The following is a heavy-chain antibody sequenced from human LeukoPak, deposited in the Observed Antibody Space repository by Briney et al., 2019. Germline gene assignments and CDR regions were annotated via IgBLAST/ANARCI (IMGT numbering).Heavy chain of an antibody. CDR1: GFTFSSYW. Sequence: GGSLRLSCAASGFTFSSYWMSWVRQAPGKGLEWVAHIKQDGSEKYYVDSVKGRFTISRDNAKNSLYLQMHSLRAEDTAVYYFASAPAAAGPWDPSDWFDPWGQGTLVTVSS. CDR2: IKQDGSEK. J-gene: IGHJ5*02. D-gene: IGHD6-13*01. V-gene: IGHV3-7*01. CDR3: ASAPAAAGPWDPSDWFDP.